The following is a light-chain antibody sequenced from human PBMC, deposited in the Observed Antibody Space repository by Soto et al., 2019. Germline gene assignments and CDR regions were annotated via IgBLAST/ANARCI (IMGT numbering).Light chain of an antibody. Sequence: EIVMTQSRATLSVSPGERATLACRASRSVSSNLAWDQQTPDQAPRLLIYGASTRATGIPARFSGSGSGTEFSLIISSLQSEDFAVYSCQQYNNSPLDFTFGQGTKLEIK. J-gene: IGKJ2*01. V-gene: IGKV3-15*01. CDR3: QQYNNSPLDFT. CDR2: GAS. CDR1: RSVSSN.